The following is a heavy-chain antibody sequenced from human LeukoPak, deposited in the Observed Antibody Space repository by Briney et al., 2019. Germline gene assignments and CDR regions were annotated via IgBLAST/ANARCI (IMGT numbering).Heavy chain of an antibody. CDR3: ATTAGGYYDLDHWFDP. Sequence: SETLSLTCTVSGGSISSSSYYWGWIRQPPGKGLEWIGSIYYSGSTYYNPFLKSRVTISVDTSKNQFSLKLSSVTAADTAVYYCATTAGGYYDLDHWFDPWGQGTLVTVSS. CDR2: IYYSGST. D-gene: IGHD3-22*01. CDR1: GGSISSSSYY. V-gene: IGHV4-39*07. J-gene: IGHJ5*02.